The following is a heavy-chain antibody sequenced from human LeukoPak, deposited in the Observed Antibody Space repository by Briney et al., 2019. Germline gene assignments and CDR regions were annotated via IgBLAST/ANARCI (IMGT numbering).Heavy chain of an antibody. D-gene: IGHD4-17*01. CDR3: ARDGAYGDYF. Sequence: GGSLRLSCAASGFTFSSYAMYWVRQAPGKGLEWVAVTSYDGSNKYYADSVKGRFTLSRDNSKHTLYLQMNSLRPEDTAVYYCARDGAYGDYFWGQGTLVTVSS. CDR2: TSYDGSNK. V-gene: IGHV3-30-3*01. J-gene: IGHJ4*02. CDR1: GFTFSSYA.